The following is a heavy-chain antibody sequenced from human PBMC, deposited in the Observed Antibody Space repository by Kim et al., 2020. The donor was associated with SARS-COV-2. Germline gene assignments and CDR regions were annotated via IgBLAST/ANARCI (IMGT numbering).Heavy chain of an antibody. D-gene: IGHD4-4*01. Sequence: ASVKVSCKASGYTFTGYYMHWVRQAPGQGLEWMGWINPNSGGTNYAQKFQGRVTMTRDTSISTAYMELSRLRSDDTAVYYCARGMTTANRRYYYYYGMDVWGQGTTVTVSS. CDR3: ARGMTTANRRYYYYYGMDV. CDR1: GYTFTGYY. V-gene: IGHV1-2*02. J-gene: IGHJ6*02. CDR2: INPNSGGT.